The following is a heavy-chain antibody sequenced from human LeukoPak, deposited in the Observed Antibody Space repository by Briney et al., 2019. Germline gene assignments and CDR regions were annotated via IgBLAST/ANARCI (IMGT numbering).Heavy chain of an antibody. CDR1: GYTFTGYY. D-gene: IGHD3-22*01. J-gene: IGHJ4*02. Sequence: ALVKVSCKASGYTFTGYYMHWVRQAPGQGLEWMGWINPNSGGTNYAQKFQGRVTMTRDTSISTAYMELSRLRSDDTAVYYCARVSKGLITMIVVAPLGYWGQGTLVTVSS. CDR3: ARVSKGLITMIVVAPLGY. CDR2: INPNSGGT. V-gene: IGHV1-2*02.